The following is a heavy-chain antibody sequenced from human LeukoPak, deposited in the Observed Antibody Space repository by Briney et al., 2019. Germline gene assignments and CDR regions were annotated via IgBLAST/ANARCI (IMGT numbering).Heavy chain of an antibody. J-gene: IGHJ5*02. CDR2: ISGYNGNT. Sequence: ASVKVSCKASGYTFTNYGISWVRQAPGQGLEGMGWISGYNGNTDYAQKLQGRVTMTTDTSTSTAYMELRSLRSDDTAIYYCARDTRTTLTPVNWFDPWGQGTLVTVSS. CDR1: GYTFTNYG. CDR3: ARDTRTTLTPVNWFDP. D-gene: IGHD4-17*01. V-gene: IGHV1-18*01.